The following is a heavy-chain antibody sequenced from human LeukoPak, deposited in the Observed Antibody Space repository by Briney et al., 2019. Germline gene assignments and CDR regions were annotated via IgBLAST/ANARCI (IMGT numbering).Heavy chain of an antibody. Sequence: VSVKVSCKASVYTFTGYYMQWVGQAPGDGLEWMGWINPNSAGTNYAQKFQGKVTMTRDTSSSTAYMELSRLRSNDTAVYYCARVAGYSSSWHFDCGRQGTLLTVSA. CDR3: ARVAGYSSSWHFDC. CDR1: VYTFTGYY. V-gene: IGHV1-2*02. J-gene: IGHJ4*02. CDR2: INPNSAGT. D-gene: IGHD6-13*01.